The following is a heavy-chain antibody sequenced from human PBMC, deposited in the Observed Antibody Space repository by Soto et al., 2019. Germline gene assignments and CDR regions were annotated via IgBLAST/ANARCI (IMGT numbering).Heavy chain of an antibody. V-gene: IGHV4-31*03. Sequence: SGTLFLTCPVSGGSISSGGYYWSWVRQHPGKGLQWIGYIYYSESTYYNPSLKSRVTRSVDTSKNQFSLKLSSVTAADTAVYYCARTSCRGGYRSTTRWAFDISGHGTMVTVSS. J-gene: IGHJ3*02. CDR2: IYYSEST. CDR1: GGSISSGGYY. D-gene: IGHD2-2*01. CDR3: ARTSCRGGYRSTTRWAFDI.